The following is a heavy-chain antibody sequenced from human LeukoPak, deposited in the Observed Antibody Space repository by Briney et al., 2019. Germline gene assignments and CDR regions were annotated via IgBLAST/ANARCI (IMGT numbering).Heavy chain of an antibody. J-gene: IGHJ6*03. CDR2: ISAYNGNT. V-gene: IGHV1-18*01. CDR1: GYTFTSYG. Sequence: ASVKVSCKASGYTFTSYGISGVRQAPGQGLEWMGWISAYNGNTNYAQKLQGRVTMTTHTSTSTAYMELRSLRSDDTAVYYCARDPPTYYYDSSGYYYMDVWGKGTTVTVSS. D-gene: IGHD3-22*01. CDR3: ARDPPTYYYDSSGYYYMDV.